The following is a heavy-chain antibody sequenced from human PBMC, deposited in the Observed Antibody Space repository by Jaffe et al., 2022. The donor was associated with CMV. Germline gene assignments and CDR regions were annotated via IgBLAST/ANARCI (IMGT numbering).Heavy chain of an antibody. CDR1: GFTFSTYS. CDR3: ATYSQSGRLEY. Sequence: EVQLVESGGGLVKPGGSLRLSCAASGFTFSTYSMNWFRQAPGKGLEWVSSISRSNTYIFYADSVKGRFTISRDNAKNSLYLQVNSLRVEDTAVYYCATYSQSGRLEYWGQGTLVTVSS. D-gene: IGHD4-4*01. J-gene: IGHJ4*02. CDR2: ISRSNTYI. V-gene: IGHV3-21*01.